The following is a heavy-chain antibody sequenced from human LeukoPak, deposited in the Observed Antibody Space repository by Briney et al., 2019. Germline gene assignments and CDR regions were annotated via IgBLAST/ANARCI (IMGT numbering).Heavy chain of an antibody. V-gene: IGHV1-46*01. CDR1: GDTFTNYY. J-gene: IGHJ6*02. CDR3: ARELFSNYNGMDV. D-gene: IGHD2/OR15-2a*01. Sequence: ASVKVSFKASGDTFTNYYMHWVGQAPGQGLEWMGVINPSGGSTTYAQKFRGRVTMTRDTSTSTVYMELSSLRSEDTAVYYCARELFSNYNGMDVWGQGTTVTVSS. CDR2: INPSGGST.